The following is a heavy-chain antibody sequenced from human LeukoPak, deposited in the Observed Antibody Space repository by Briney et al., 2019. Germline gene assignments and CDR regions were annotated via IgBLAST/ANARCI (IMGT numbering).Heavy chain of an antibody. CDR1: GYTFTGYY. J-gene: IGHJ5*02. D-gene: IGHD2-2*01. V-gene: IGHV1-2*02. CDR3: ARDPVVPAASGVDP. Sequence: ASVKVSCKASGYTFTGYYMHWVRQAPGQGLEWMGWINPNSGGTNYAQKFQGRVTMTRDTSISTAYMELSRLRSDDTAVYYCARDPVVPAASGVDPWGQGTLVTVSS. CDR2: INPNSGGT.